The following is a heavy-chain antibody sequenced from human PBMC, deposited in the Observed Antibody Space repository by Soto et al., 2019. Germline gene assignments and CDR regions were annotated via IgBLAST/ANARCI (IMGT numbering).Heavy chain of an antibody. J-gene: IGHJ4*02. CDR1: SGSISSSNW. D-gene: IGHD6-6*01. Sequence: SETLSLTCAVSSGSISSSNWWSWVRQPPGKGLEWIGEIYHSGSTNYNPSLKSRVTISVDKSKNQFSLKLSSVTAADTAVYYCARIAEYSSSSSCFDYWGQGTLVTVSS. CDR3: ARIAEYSSSSSCFDY. CDR2: IYHSGST. V-gene: IGHV4-4*02.